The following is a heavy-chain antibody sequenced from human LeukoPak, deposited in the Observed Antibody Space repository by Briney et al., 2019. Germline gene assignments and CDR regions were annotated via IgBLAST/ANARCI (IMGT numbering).Heavy chain of an antibody. D-gene: IGHD2-21*02. CDR1: GFTFSSYS. V-gene: IGHV3-48*04. CDR3: ASMTTYCGGDCYFFDY. CDR2: ISSSSSTI. Sequence: GGSLRLSCAASGFTFSSYSMNWVRQAPGKGLEWVSYISSSSSTIYYADSVKGRFTISRDNAKNSLYLQMNSLRAEDTAVYYCASMTTYCGGDCYFFDYWGQGTLVTVSS. J-gene: IGHJ4*02.